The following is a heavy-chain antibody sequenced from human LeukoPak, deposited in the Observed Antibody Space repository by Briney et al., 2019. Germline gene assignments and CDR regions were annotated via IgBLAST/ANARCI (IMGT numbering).Heavy chain of an antibody. V-gene: IGHV3-30*09. Sequence: PGGSLRLSCAASGFTFSSYAMHWVRQAPGKGLEWVAFISSDGSNKYYADSVEGRFAISRDNSKNTLYLQMNGLRDEDTAVYYCDPHDSASQFWGQGTLITVSS. J-gene: IGHJ4*02. D-gene: IGHD6-6*01. CDR2: ISSDGSNK. CDR1: GFTFSSYA. CDR3: DPHDSASQF.